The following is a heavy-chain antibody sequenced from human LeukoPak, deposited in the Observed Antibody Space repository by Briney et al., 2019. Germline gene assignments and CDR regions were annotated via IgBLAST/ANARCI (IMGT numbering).Heavy chain of an antibody. CDR2: IWYDGTNK. V-gene: IGHV3-30*19. J-gene: IGHJ3*02. D-gene: IGHD3-9*01. CDR1: GFTFSTYA. CDR3: ARDRGDILTGGAFDI. Sequence: PGRSLRLSCAASGFTFSTYAMHWVRQAPGKGLEWVGCIWYDGTNKYYADSVKGRFTISRDNSKNTLYLQMNSLRAEDTAVYYCARDRGDILTGGAFDIWGQGTMVTVSS.